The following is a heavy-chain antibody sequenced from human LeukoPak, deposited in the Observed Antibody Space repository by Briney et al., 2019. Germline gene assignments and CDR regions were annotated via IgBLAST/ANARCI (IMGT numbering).Heavy chain of an antibody. CDR3: VRNLAVAGTCFDS. J-gene: IGHJ4*02. Sequence: GGSLRLSCAASGFMFSSNWMSWVRLAPGKGLEWVANIKEDGTETYYVDSVKGRFTISRDNAKNSLYLQMNSLRVEDTAVYYCVRNLAVAGTCFDSWGQGTLVTVSS. V-gene: IGHV3-7*03. CDR1: GFMFSSNW. CDR2: IKEDGTET. D-gene: IGHD6-19*01.